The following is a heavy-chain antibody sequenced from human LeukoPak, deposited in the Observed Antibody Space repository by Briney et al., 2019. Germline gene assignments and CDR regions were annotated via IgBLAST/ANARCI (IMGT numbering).Heavy chain of an antibody. V-gene: IGHV3-30*02. CDR1: GFTFSSYG. Sequence: PGGALRLSCAASGFTFSSYGMHWVRQAPGKVLEWVAFIRYDGSNKYYADYVKVRITSYRDNSKNTLYLQMNSLRAEDTAVYYCAKGTGDYGDLLDYWGQGTLVTVSS. D-gene: IGHD4-17*01. CDR2: IRYDGSNK. J-gene: IGHJ4*02. CDR3: AKGTGDYGDLLDY.